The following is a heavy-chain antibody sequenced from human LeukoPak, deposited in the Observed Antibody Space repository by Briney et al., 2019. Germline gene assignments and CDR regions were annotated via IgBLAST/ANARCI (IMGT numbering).Heavy chain of an antibody. CDR2: ITTTGDT. CDR1: GFTFSTYD. J-gene: IGHJ6*02. Sequence: PGGSLRLSCASSGFTFSTYDMHWVRQATGRGLGWVAGITTTGDTYYPGSVKGRFTISRENVKNSLSLQMNSLRAGDTAVYYCTRAAGSSGSYLHYAVDVWGQGTTVTVSS. D-gene: IGHD6-13*01. CDR3: TRAAGSSGSYLHYAVDV. V-gene: IGHV3-13*04.